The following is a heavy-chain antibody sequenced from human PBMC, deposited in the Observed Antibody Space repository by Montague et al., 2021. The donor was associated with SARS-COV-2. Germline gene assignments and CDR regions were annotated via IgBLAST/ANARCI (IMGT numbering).Heavy chain of an antibody. CDR2: IDASGTT. J-gene: IGHJ6*02. CDR3: ARSAFRYFDRPGMDV. Sequence: TLSLTCTVSGGSIRSDGFYWNWIRQPAEKGLEWIGRIDASGTTNYKPPLKSRVIISLDRSKNQFSLKLSSVIAADTAVYYCARSAFRYFDRPGMDVWGQGTTVTVSS. D-gene: IGHD3-9*01. V-gene: IGHV4-61*02. CDR1: GGSIRSDGFY.